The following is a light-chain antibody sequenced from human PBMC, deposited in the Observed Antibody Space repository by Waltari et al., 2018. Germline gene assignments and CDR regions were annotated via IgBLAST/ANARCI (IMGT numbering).Light chain of an antibody. J-gene: IGLJ3*02. CDR1: SSDVGTYKY. Sequence: QSALTQPRSVSGSPGQSVAISCTGTSSDVGTYKYVSWYQQPPGKAPKLIIYDVNERPLWVPDRFSGSKSGNTASLTISGLQAEDEADYYCCSYAGSYIWVFGGGTKLTVL. CDR2: DVN. V-gene: IGLV2-11*01. CDR3: CSYAGSYIWV.